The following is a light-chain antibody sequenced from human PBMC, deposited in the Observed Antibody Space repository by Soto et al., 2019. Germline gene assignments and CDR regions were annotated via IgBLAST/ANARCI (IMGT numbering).Light chain of an antibody. CDR2: VAS. Sequence: IQLTQYPSSMSSSVGYRFTTPSGASQGISRYLAWYQQKPGKAPKLLIYVASTLQSGVPSRFSGSGSGTDFTLTISSLQPEDFATYYCQQFNSYPLTFGQGTRLEIK. J-gene: IGKJ5*01. CDR1: QGISRY. CDR3: QQFNSYPLT. V-gene: IGKV1-9*01.